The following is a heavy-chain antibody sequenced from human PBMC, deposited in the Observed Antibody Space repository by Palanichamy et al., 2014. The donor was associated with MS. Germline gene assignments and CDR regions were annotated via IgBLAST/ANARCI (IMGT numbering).Heavy chain of an antibody. CDR2: ISSSSSYI. D-gene: IGHD1-26*01. V-gene: IGHV3-21*01. Sequence: GLEWVSSISSSSSYIYYADSVKGRFTISRDNAKNSLYLQMNSLRAEDTAVYYCARGREGAIDYWGQGTLVTVSS. J-gene: IGHJ4*02. CDR3: ARGREGAIDY.